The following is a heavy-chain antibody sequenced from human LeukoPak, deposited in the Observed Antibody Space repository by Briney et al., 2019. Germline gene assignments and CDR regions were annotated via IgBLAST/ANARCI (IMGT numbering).Heavy chain of an antibody. V-gene: IGHV4-59*08. CDR2: IYYSGST. J-gene: IGHJ3*02. Sequence: PSETLSLTCTVSGGSVSTYFWTWIRQPPGKGLEWIGYIYYSGSTNYNPSLKSRVTISVDTSKNQFSLKLSSVTAADTAVYYCARHGYSSSSNAFDIWGQGTMVTVSS. CDR1: GGSVSTYF. CDR3: ARHGYSSSSNAFDI. D-gene: IGHD6-6*01.